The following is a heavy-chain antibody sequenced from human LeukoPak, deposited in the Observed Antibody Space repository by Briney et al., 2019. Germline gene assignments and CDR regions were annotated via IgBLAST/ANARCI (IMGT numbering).Heavy chain of an antibody. V-gene: IGHV3-30*18. Sequence: GRSLRLSCAASGFTFSTYGLQWVRQAPGKGLEWVAVISYDGSNTYYADSVKGRITVSRDNSKNTLSLQMNSLRPEDTAVYYCAKEKFDWGTMYYFDYWGQGTLVTVSS. CDR3: AKEKFDWGTMYYFDY. CDR2: ISYDGSNT. J-gene: IGHJ4*02. D-gene: IGHD3-9*01. CDR1: GFTFSTYG.